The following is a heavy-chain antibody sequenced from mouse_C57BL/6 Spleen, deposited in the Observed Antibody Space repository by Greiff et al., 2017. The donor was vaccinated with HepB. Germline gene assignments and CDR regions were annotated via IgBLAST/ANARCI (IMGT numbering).Heavy chain of an antibody. Sequence: VQLQESGPGLVKPSPSLSLTCSIPGYSITSGYYWNRIRQFPGNKLEWMGNISYDGSNNYNPSLKNRISITRATSKNQFFLKLNSVTTEDTATYYCAREGNYVTAYWGQGTLVTVSA. CDR1: GYSITSGYY. D-gene: IGHD2-1*01. V-gene: IGHV3-6*01. J-gene: IGHJ3*01. CDR2: ISYDGSN. CDR3: AREGNYVTAY.